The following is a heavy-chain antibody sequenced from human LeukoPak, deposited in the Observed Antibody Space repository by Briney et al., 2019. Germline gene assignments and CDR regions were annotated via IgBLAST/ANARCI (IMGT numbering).Heavy chain of an antibody. CDR2: VNWNGGST. Sequence: GGSVRLSCAAYGFIFGDYGMSWVSHAPGKGLEWLSTVNWNGGSTVYADSVKGRFTISRDNAKNSLYLQMNSLRADDTAFYYCAIDEGSCSTSCYTPDHWGQGTLVTVS. D-gene: IGHD2-2*02. J-gene: IGHJ5*02. CDR3: AIDEGSCSTSCYTPDH. V-gene: IGHV3-20*04. CDR1: GFIFGDYG.